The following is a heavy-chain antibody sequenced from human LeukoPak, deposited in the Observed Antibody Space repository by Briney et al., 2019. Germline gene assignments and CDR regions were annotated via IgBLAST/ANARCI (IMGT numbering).Heavy chain of an antibody. D-gene: IGHD2-2*02. CDR2: INPNSGGT. V-gene: IGHV1-2*02. Sequence: ASVKVSCKASGYTFTGYYMHWVRQAPGQGLESMGWINPNSGGTNYAQKFQGRVTMTRDTSISTAYMELSRLRSDDTAVYYCARDWGYCSSTSCYRDYYYYYMDVWGKGTTVTVSS. CDR3: ARDWGYCSSTSCYRDYYYYYMDV. J-gene: IGHJ6*03. CDR1: GYTFTGYY.